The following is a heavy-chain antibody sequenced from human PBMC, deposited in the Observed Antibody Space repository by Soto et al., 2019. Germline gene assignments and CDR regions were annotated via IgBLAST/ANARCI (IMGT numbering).Heavy chain of an antibody. CDR2: ISGYNGNT. Sequence: QVQLVQSGAEVTKPGASVTVSCKTSGYTFSNYGINWVRQAPGQGLEWMGWISGYNGNTNYAQTVQGRVTMTTDTSTGTVYMELGSLKSDDTAIYYCSRFIMVGGWFDPNYYHGMDVWGQGTTVTVSS. D-gene: IGHD6-19*01. V-gene: IGHV1-18*01. CDR3: SRFIMVGGWFDPNYYHGMDV. CDR1: GYTFSNYG. J-gene: IGHJ6*02.